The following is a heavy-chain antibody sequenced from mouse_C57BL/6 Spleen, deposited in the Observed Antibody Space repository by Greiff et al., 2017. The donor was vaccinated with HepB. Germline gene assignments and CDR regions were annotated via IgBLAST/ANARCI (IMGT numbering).Heavy chain of an antibody. CDR2: IHPNSGST. D-gene: IGHD2-1*01. CDR3: ARSGAYGNYEEGAMDY. J-gene: IGHJ4*01. Sequence: QVQLQQPGAELVKPGASVKLSCKASGYTFTSYWMHWVKQRPGQGLEWIGMIHPNSGSTNYNEKFKSKATLTVDKSSSTAYMQLSSLTSEDSAVYYCARSGAYGNYEEGAMDYWGQGTSVTVSS. V-gene: IGHV1-64*01. CDR1: GYTFTSYW.